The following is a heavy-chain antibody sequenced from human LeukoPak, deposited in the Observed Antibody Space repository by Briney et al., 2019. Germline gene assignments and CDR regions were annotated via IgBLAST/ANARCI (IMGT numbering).Heavy chain of an antibody. CDR2: VSGSAGRT. CDR3: AKNRGHCVDGVCHNYYYMDV. J-gene: IGHJ6*03. D-gene: IGHD2-8*02. V-gene: IGHV3-23*01. Sequence: GGSLRLSCAASGFTFSSFAMTWVRQAPEKGLEWVSTVSGSAGRTDYADSVKGRFTISRDNLKNTLYLQMNGLRAEDTALYYCAKNRGHCVDGVCHNYYYMDVWGRGTTVTVSS. CDR1: GFTFSSFA.